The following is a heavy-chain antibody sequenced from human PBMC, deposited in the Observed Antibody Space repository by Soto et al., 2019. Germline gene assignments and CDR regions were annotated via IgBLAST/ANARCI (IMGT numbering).Heavy chain of an antibody. CDR2: INTCDGNT. J-gene: IGHJ4*02. Sequence: QVQLVQSGAEVKKPGASVKVSCKASGYTFTSYGINWVRQAPGQGLEWMGWINTCDGNTNHAQKFQGRVTMTTDTSTSTAYMELRSLSSDDTAVYYCAASQQFDYWGQGTLITVSS. D-gene: IGHD6-13*01. CDR1: GYTFTSYG. CDR3: AASQQFDY. V-gene: IGHV1-18*01.